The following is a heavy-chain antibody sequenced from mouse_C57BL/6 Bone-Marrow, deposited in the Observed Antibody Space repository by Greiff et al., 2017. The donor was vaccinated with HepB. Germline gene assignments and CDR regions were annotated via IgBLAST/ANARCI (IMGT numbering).Heavy chain of an antibody. V-gene: IGHV1-15*01. CDR1: GYTFTDYE. J-gene: IGHJ4*01. CDR2: IDPETGGT. Sequence: QVQLQQSGAELVRPGASVTLSCKASGYTFTDYEMHWVKQTPVHGLEWIGAIDPETGGTAYNQKFKGKAILTADKSSSTAYMELRSLTSEDSAVYYCTRDYGSCYAMDYWGQGTSVTVSS. CDR3: TRDYGSCYAMDY. D-gene: IGHD1-1*01.